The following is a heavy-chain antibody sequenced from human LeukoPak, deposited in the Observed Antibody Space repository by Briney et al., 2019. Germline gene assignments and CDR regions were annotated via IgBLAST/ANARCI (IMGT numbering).Heavy chain of an antibody. CDR1: GFIFSDYW. D-gene: IGHD6-19*01. V-gene: IGHV3-7*01. CDR2: IKQDGSEK. Sequence: GGSLRLSCAASGFIFSDYWMSYLRQAPGKGLEWVANIKQDGSEKYYVDSVKGRFTISRDNAKNSLYLQMNSLRAEDTAVYFCAGGSGWVTDSWGQGTLVTVSA. CDR3: AGGSGWVTDS. J-gene: IGHJ4*02.